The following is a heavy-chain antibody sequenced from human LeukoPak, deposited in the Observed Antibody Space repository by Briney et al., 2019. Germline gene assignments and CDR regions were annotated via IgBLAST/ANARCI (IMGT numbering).Heavy chain of an antibody. V-gene: IGHV3-21*01. Sequence: GGSLRLSCAASGFTFSSYTMNWVRQAPGKGLEWVSSISSSSSYIYYADSVKGRFTISRDNAKNSLYLQMNSLRAEDTAVYYCARTEGSSWYPGFDPWGQGTLVTVSS. D-gene: IGHD6-13*01. CDR3: ARTEGSSWYPGFDP. J-gene: IGHJ5*02. CDR1: GFTFSSYT. CDR2: ISSSSSYI.